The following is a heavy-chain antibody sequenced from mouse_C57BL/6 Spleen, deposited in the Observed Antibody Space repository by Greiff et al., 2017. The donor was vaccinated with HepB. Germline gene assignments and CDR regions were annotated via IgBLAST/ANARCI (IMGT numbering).Heavy chain of an antibody. CDR1: GYSITSGYY. D-gene: IGHD2-1*01. CDR3: ARDRYYGNHWYFDV. V-gene: IGHV3-6*01. J-gene: IGHJ1*03. Sequence: EVKLMESGPGLVKPSQSLSLTCSVTGYSITSGYYWNWIRQFPGNKLEWMGYISYDGSNNYNPSLKNRISITRDTSKNQFFLKLNSVTTEDTATYYCARDRYYGNHWYFDVWGTGTTVTVSS. CDR2: ISYDGSN.